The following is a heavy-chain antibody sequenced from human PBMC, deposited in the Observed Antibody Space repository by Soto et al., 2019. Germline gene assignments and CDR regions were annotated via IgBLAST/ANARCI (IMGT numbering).Heavy chain of an antibody. J-gene: IGHJ6*02. CDR2: INPSGGST. Sequence: GASVRVSCKASGYTFTSYYMHWVRQAPGQGLEWMGIINPSGGSTSYAQKFQGRVTMTRDTSTSTVYMELSSLRSEDTAVYYCARDRRGSSGPWGYYYGMDVWGQGTTVTVSS. V-gene: IGHV1-46*01. CDR1: GYTFTSYY. D-gene: IGHD6-19*01. CDR3: ARDRRGSSGPWGYYYGMDV.